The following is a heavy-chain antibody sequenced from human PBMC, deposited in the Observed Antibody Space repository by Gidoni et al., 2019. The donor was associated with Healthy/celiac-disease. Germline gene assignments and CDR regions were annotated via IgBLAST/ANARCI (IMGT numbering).Heavy chain of an antibody. V-gene: IGHV3-9*01. CDR3: AKGTKRGYSYGLDY. CDR1: GFTFDDYA. J-gene: IGHJ4*02. D-gene: IGHD5-18*01. CDR2: ISWNSGSI. Sequence: EVQLVVSGGGLVQPGRSLRLSCAASGFTFDDYAMDLVRQAPGKGSGWVSGISWNSGSIGYADSVKGRFTISRDNAKNSLYLQMNSLRAEDTALYYCAKGTKRGYSYGLDYWGQGTLVTVSS.